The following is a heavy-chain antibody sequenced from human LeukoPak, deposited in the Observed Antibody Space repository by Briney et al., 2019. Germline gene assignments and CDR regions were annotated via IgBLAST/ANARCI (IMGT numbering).Heavy chain of an antibody. Sequence: GGFLRLSCAASGFTFSSYAMSWVRQAPGKGLQWVSILYSDGATYYADSVKGRFTISRDNSRSTLYLQMNSLRAEDTAVYFCARVAYYRVTADQITDAFDVWGHGTVVTVSS. V-gene: IGHV3-66*01. J-gene: IGHJ3*01. D-gene: IGHD2-21*02. CDR3: ARVAYYRVTADQITDAFDV. CDR2: LYSDGAT. CDR1: GFTFSSYA.